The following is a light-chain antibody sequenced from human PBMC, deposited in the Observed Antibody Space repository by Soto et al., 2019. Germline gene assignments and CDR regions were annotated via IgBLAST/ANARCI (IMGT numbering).Light chain of an antibody. CDR1: SSDVGGYNY. J-gene: IGLJ2*01. V-gene: IGLV2-14*01. Sequence: QSALTQPASVSGSPGQSITISCTGTSSDVGGYNYVSWYQQHPGKAPKLMIYEVSNRPSGVSNRFSGSKSGNTASLTISGLQAEEEADYYCSSYTSRSPLVVFGGGTQLNGL. CDR3: SSYTSRSPLVV. CDR2: EVS.